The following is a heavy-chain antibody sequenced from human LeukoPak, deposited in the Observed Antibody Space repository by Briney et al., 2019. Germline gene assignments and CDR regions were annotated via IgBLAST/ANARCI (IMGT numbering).Heavy chain of an antibody. CDR1: GYTFTSYV. CDR2: ISAYNGNT. V-gene: IGHV1-18*01. Sequence: ASVKVSCKASGYTFTSYVISWVRQAPGQGLEWMGWISAYNGNTNYAQKLQGRVTMTTDTSTSTAYMELRSLRSDDTAVYYCARDNYGSGSYQTHYYYYGMDVWGQGTTVTVSS. J-gene: IGHJ6*02. CDR3: ARDNYGSGSYQTHYYYYGMDV. D-gene: IGHD3-10*01.